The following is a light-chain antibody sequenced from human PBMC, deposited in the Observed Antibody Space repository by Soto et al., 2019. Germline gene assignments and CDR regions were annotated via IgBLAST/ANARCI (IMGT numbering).Light chain of an antibody. Sequence: DIVMTQSPDSLAVSLGERATINCKSSQSVLSSSNNKNYLAWYQQTPGQPPKLLIYWASTRESGVPERFSGSGSGTDFTLTLSGLQAEDVAVYYCQQYYSTPLYTFGQGTKLEI. CDR2: WAS. J-gene: IGKJ2*01. V-gene: IGKV4-1*01. CDR3: QQYYSTPLYT. CDR1: QSVLSSSNNKNY.